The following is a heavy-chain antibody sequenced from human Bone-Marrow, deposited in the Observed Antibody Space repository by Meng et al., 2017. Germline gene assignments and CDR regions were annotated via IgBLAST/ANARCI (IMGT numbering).Heavy chain of an antibody. V-gene: IGHV4-31*01. J-gene: IGHJ4*02. CDR1: CGSISSGGYY. Sequence: LRLFCTVSCGSISSGGYYWRWIRQHPGKGLEWIGYIYYSGSTYYNPSLKSLVTISVDTSKNQFSLKLSSVTAADTAVYYCARDLRYCSGGSCYSYFDYWGQGTLVTVSS. CDR2: IYYSGST. D-gene: IGHD2-15*01. CDR3: ARDLRYCSGGSCYSYFDY.